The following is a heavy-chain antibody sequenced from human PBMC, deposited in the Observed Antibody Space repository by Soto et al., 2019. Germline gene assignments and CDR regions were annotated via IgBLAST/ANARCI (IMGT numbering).Heavy chain of an antibody. D-gene: IGHD6-19*01. CDR1: GFTFSSYS. CDR2: ISSSSSYI. J-gene: IGHJ4*02. CDR3: ARDLALAGNY. V-gene: IGHV3-21*01. Sequence: GGSLRLSCAASGFTFSSYSMNWVRQAPGKGLEWVSSISSSSSYIYYADSVKGRFTISRDNANNSLFLRMNSLRAEDTATYYCARDLALAGNYWGQGVLVTVSS.